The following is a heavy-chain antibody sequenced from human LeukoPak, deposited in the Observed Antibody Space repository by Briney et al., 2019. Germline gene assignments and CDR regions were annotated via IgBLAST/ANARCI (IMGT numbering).Heavy chain of an antibody. Sequence: PGGSLRLSCAASGFTFSSYEMNWVRQAPGKGLEWVSYISSSGSTIYYADSVKGRSTISRDNAKNSLYLQMNSLRAEDTAVYYCARDGFHLTYYYDRSGKTCYFDYWGQGTLVTVSS. CDR3: ARDGFHLTYYYDRSGKTCYFDY. CDR2: ISSSGSTI. CDR1: GFTFSSYE. V-gene: IGHV3-48*03. D-gene: IGHD3-22*01. J-gene: IGHJ4*02.